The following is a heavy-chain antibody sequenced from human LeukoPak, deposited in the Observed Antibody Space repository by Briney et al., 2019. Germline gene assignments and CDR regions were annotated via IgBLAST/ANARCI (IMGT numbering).Heavy chain of an antibody. V-gene: IGHV4-4*07. CDR3: AREGNIIRFLND. CDR1: GRSISGYY. Sequence: SETLSLTCTVSGRSISGYYWSWIRQPAGKGLEWIGRIYTSGSTNCNPSLKSRVTMSVDTSKNQFSLKLTSVTAADTAVYYCAREGNIIRFLNDWGQGTLVTVSS. CDR2: IYTSGST. D-gene: IGHD3-3*01. J-gene: IGHJ4*02.